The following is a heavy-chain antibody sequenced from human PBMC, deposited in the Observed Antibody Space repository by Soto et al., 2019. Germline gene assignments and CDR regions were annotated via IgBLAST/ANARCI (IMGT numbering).Heavy chain of an antibody. D-gene: IGHD2-15*01. J-gene: IGHJ4*02. Sequence: PSETLSLTCTVSGGSISSYYWSWIRQPPGKGLEWIGYIYYSGSTNYNPSLKSRVTISVDTSKNQFSLKLSSVTAADTAVYYCARQSAGIVVVAADYFDYRGQGTLVTVSS. CDR3: ARQSAGIVVVAADYFDY. CDR2: IYYSGST. CDR1: GGSISSYY. V-gene: IGHV4-59*08.